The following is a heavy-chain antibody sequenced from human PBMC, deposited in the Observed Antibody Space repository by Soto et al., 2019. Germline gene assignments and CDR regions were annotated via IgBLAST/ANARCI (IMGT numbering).Heavy chain of an antibody. CDR3: ARGNNHFDR. CDR2: IWFDGSNR. V-gene: IGHV3-33*01. CDR1: GIAFNSSG. J-gene: IGHJ4*02. D-gene: IGHD1-20*01. Sequence: GGSLRLSCATSGIAFNSSGMHWLRQSPGKGLEWLALIWFDGSNRIYADSAKGRFTISRDNSKNTLYLQMDSLRADDTAIYYCARGNNHFDRWGQGILVTVPQ.